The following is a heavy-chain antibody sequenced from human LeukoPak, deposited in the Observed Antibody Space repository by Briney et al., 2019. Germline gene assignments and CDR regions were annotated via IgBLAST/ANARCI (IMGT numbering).Heavy chain of an antibody. D-gene: IGHD4-23*01. Sequence: GGSLRLSCAASGFTFSSYAMSWVRQAPGKGLLWVSRINGDGSTTTYADSVKGRFTISRDNAKNTLYLQMSSLRAKDTAVYYCARDLNGGGDYWGQGTLVTVSS. CDR3: ARDLNGGGDY. CDR2: INGDGSTT. J-gene: IGHJ4*02. V-gene: IGHV3-74*01. CDR1: GFTFSSYA.